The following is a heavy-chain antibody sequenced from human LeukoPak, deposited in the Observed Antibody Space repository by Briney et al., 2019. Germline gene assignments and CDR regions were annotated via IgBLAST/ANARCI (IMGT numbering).Heavy chain of an antibody. V-gene: IGHV3-9*01. CDR2: ISWNSGSI. D-gene: IGHD2-2*01. CDR3: AKDISSGGVVVPAAALDY. CDR1: GFTFDDYA. Sequence: GGSLRLSCAASGFTFDDYAMHWARQAPGKGLEWVSGISWNSGSIGYADSVKGRFTISRDNAKNSLYLQMNSLRAEDTALYHCAKDISSGGVVVPAAALDYWGQGTLVTVSS. J-gene: IGHJ4*02.